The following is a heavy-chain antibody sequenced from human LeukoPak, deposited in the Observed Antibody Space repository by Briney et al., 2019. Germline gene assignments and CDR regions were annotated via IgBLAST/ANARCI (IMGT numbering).Heavy chain of an antibody. J-gene: IGHJ4*02. Sequence: PSETLSLTCTVSGDSINSNNYYWSWIRQPAGKGLEWIGRIYTSGSTNYNPSLKSRVTISVDTSKNQFSLKLSSVTAADTAVYYCASRGTLNYYDSSGYHRWGQGTLVTVSS. V-gene: IGHV4-61*02. CDR3: ASRGTLNYYDSSGYHR. D-gene: IGHD3-22*01. CDR1: GDSINSNNYY. CDR2: IYTSGST.